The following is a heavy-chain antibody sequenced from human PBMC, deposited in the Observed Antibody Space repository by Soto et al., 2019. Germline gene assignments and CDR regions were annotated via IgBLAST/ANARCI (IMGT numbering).Heavy chain of an antibody. J-gene: IGHJ6*02. V-gene: IGHV1-3*01. CDR3: ASSGITNYYYGMDV. CDR1: GYTLTSYA. D-gene: IGHD3-10*01. CDR2: INAGNGNT. Sequence: ASVKGSCKAAGYTLTSYAMHWVRKAPGQRLEWMGWINAGNGNTKYSQKFQGRVTITRDTSASTAYMELSSLRSEDTAVYYCASSGITNYYYGMDVWGQGTTVTGSS.